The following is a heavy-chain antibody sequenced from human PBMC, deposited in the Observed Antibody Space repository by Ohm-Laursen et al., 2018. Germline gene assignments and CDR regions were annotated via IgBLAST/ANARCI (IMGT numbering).Heavy chain of an antibody. V-gene: IGHV3-74*01. J-gene: IGHJ6*02. D-gene: IGHD3-3*01. CDR1: GFTFSTYP. CDR2: ADSGGSAT. Sequence: SLRLSCAASGFTFSTYPMHWVRQGPGKGVVWVSRADSGGSATSYADSVKGRFTISRDNAKNTLYLQMYSLRAEDTALYYCAKGVWSGYYIGGYGMDVWGQGTTVTVSS. CDR3: AKGVWSGYYIGGYGMDV.